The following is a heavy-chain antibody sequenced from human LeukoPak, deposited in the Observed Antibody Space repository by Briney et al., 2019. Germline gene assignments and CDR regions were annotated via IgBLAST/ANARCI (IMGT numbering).Heavy chain of an antibody. J-gene: IGHJ4*02. Sequence: GGSLRLSCAASGFTFSDYYMSWIHQAPGKGLEWVSYISSSGSTIYYADSVKGRFTISRDNAKNSLYLQMNSLRAEDTAVYYCARSGCTNGVCYRALFDYWGQGTLVTVSS. V-gene: IGHV3-11*04. CDR2: ISSSGSTI. CDR1: GFTFSDYY. D-gene: IGHD2-8*01. CDR3: ARSGCTNGVCYRALFDY.